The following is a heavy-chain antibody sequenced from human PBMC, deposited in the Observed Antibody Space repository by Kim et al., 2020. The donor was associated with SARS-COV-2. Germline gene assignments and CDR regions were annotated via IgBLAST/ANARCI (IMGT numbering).Heavy chain of an antibody. J-gene: IGHJ6*03. V-gene: IGHV4-30-4*01. CDR1: GGSISSGDYY. CDR3: ARDMTTVTRLYSYYYMDV. CDR2: IYYSGST. D-gene: IGHD4-17*01. Sequence: SETLSLTCTVSGGSISSGDYYWSWIRQPPGKGLEWIGYIYYSGSTYYNPSLKSRVTISVDTSKNQFSLKLSSVTAADTAVYYCARDMTTVTRLYSYYYMDVWGKGTTVTVSS.